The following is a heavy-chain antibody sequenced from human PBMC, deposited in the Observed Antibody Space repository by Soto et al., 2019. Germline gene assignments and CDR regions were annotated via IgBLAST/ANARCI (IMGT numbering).Heavy chain of an antibody. CDR1: GDSISSFNW. CDR3: ARGCSSCVGGFDF. J-gene: IGHJ3*01. CDR2: ILHSGST. V-gene: IGHV4-4*02. D-gene: IGHD6-19*01. Sequence: SETLSLTCAVSGDSISSFNWWSWVRQPPGKGPEWIGEILHSGSTTYNPSLKSRVTISLDKSKNQFSLKLTSVTAADTAVYYCARGCSSCVGGFDFWGQGTMVT.